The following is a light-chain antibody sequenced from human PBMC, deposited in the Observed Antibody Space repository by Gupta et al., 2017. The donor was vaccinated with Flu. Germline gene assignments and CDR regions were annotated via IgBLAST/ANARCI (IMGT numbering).Light chain of an antibody. CDR1: QSGLIRSNNRNS. J-gene: IGKJ1*01. V-gene: IGKV4-1*01. Sequence: IVMXXSPDSLAVXXGERATISCRSSQSGLIRSNNRNSLAWYPQKPGQPPKLLIYWASTRESGVPDRFSGSGSGPDFTLTISSLQAEDVAVYYCQQYYSPPWTFGQGTKVETK. CDR3: QQYYSPPWT. CDR2: WAS.